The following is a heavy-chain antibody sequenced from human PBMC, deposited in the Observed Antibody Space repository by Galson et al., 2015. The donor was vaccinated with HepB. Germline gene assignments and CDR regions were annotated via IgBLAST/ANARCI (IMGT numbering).Heavy chain of an antibody. CDR2: IYYSGST. V-gene: IGHV4-59*01. Sequence: ETLSLTCTVSGGSISSYYWSWIRQPPGKGLEWIGYIYYSGSTNYNPSLKSRVTISVDTSKNQFSLKLSSVTAADTAVYYCARGRYYYGSGSYYNGNSYGFHFDYWGQGTLVTVSS. CDR3: ARGRYYYGSGSYYNGNSYGFHFDY. D-gene: IGHD3-10*01. CDR1: GGSISSYY. J-gene: IGHJ4*02.